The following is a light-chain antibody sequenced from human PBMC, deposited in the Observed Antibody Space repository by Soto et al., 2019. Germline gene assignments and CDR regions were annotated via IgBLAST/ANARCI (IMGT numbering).Light chain of an antibody. J-gene: IGKJ4*01. CDR2: DVS. CDR1: QSVRRY. CDR3: QQRGT. Sequence: VTMSPSTXSLIGEQIAPLSCRASQSVRRYLAWYQKKPGXXPRLLIYDVSKRDTGIPDRFSGSGSGTDLTRTISSLETEDFEVYACQQRGTFGGGTKV. V-gene: IGKV3-11*01.